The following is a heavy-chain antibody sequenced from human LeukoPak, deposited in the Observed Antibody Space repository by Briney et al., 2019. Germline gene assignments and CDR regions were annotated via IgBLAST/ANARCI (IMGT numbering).Heavy chain of an antibody. CDR1: GFTFSNYM. Sequence: GGSLRLSCAASGFTFSNYMMHWVRQAPGKGLVWISRIKSDGITITYADSVKGRFTISRDNAKNTLYLQMNSLRAEDTAVYYCARAVYYDSSGYYYLGDAFDIWGQGTMVTVSS. V-gene: IGHV3-74*01. D-gene: IGHD3-22*01. CDR3: ARAVYYDSSGYYYLGDAFDI. CDR2: IKSDGITI. J-gene: IGHJ3*02.